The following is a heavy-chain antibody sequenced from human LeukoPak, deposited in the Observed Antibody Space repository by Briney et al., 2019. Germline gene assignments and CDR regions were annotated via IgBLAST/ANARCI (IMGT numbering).Heavy chain of an antibody. Sequence: SETLSLTCAVYGGSFSGYYWSWIRQPPGKGLEWIGEINHSGSTNYNPSLKSRVTISVDTSKNQISLKLSSVTAADTAVYYCARLTGTTKSLDYWGQGTLVTVSS. CDR2: INHSGST. CDR3: ARLTGTTKSLDY. CDR1: GGSFSGYY. V-gene: IGHV4-34*01. D-gene: IGHD1-1*01. J-gene: IGHJ4*02.